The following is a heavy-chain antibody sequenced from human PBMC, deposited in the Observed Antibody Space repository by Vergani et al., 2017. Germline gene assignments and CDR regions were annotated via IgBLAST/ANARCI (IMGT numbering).Heavy chain of an antibody. CDR3: AKDRFSGELLGLFSYMDG. CDR2: SGGSGDRT. V-gene: IGHV3-23*04. Sequence: EVQLVESGGRLVQPGGSLRLSCAASGFSLSENAMAWVRQSPGKGIEWVTASGGSGDRTEYADSVKGRFTITRDRSKNRLFLQINSLRDDDTAVYFCAKDRFSGELLGLFSYMDGWGKGTTVTVSS. CDR1: GFSLSENA. J-gene: IGHJ6*03. D-gene: IGHD1-26*01.